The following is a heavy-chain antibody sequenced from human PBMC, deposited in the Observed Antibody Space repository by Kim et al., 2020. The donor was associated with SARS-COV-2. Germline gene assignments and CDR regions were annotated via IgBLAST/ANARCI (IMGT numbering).Heavy chain of an antibody. CDR3: TRYCSSTSCYRPQ. CDR2: IKSKTDGGTT. J-gene: IGHJ4*02. Sequence: GGSLRLSCAASGFTFTNAWMSWVRQAPGKGLEWVGRIKSKTDGGTTDYAAPVKGRFTISRDDSKNTLYVQMISLKTEDTAVYYCTRYCSSTSCYRPQWGQGTLVTVSS. D-gene: IGHD2-2*01. V-gene: IGHV3-15*01. CDR1: GFTFTNAW.